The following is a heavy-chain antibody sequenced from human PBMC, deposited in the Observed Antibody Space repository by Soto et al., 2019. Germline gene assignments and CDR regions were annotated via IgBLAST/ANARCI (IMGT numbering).Heavy chain of an antibody. D-gene: IGHD2-15*01. CDR3: ARVGYCSGGNCYGNWFDP. V-gene: IGHV4-61*08. Sequence: PSETLSLTCAVSGGSISSGGYSWSWIRQPPGKGLECVGYIYYSGSTNYNPSLKSRVTISVDTSKNQFSLKLSSVTAADTAVYYCARVGYCSGGNCYGNWFDPWGQGTLVTVSS. CDR1: GGSISSGGYS. CDR2: IYYSGST. J-gene: IGHJ5*02.